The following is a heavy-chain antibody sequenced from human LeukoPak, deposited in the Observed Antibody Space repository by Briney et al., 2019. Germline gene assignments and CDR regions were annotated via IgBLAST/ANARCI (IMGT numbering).Heavy chain of an antibody. J-gene: IGHJ5*02. CDR2: INHSGCT. CDR1: GGSFSGYY. Sequence: PSETLSLTCAVYGGSFSGYYWSWIRQPPGKGLEWIGEINHSGCTNYNPSLKSRVTISVDTSKNQFSLKLSSVTAADTAVYYCATLTGGFDPWGQGTLVTVSS. CDR3: ATLTGGFDP. V-gene: IGHV4-34*01. D-gene: IGHD7-27*01.